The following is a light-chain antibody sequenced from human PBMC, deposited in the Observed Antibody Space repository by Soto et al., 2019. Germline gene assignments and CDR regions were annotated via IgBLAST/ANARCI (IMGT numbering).Light chain of an antibody. V-gene: IGKV3-20*01. J-gene: IGKJ4*01. Sequence: EVVLTQSPGTLSLSPGERATLSCRASQSVSSNYLAWYQQKPGQAPRLLIYGVSTRATGIQDRFSGSGSGTGFSLTISRLEPEDFAMYYCQQYFTSPLTFGGGTKVEIK. CDR2: GVS. CDR1: QSVSSNY. CDR3: QQYFTSPLT.